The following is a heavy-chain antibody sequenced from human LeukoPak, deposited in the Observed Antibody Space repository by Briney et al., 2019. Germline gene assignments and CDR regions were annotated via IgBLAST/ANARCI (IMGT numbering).Heavy chain of an antibody. D-gene: IGHD6-19*01. CDR1: GYTFTSYY. J-gene: IGHJ4*02. CDR3: ARSSGWTYYFDY. V-gene: IGHV1-46*01. Sequence: ASVKASCKASGYTFTSYYMHWVRQAPGQGLEWMGIINPSGGSTSYAQKFQGRVTMTRDTSTSTVYMELSSLRSEDTAVYYRARSSGWTYYFDYWGQGTLVTVSS. CDR2: INPSGGST.